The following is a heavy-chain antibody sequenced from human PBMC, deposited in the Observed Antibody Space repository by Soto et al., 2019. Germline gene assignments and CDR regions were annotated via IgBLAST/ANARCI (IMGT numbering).Heavy chain of an antibody. Sequence: EVQLLESGGDLVQPGGSLRLSCAASGFTFSNSAMSWVRQAPGSGLEWVSSISGSGGSTSYTNSVKGRFTISRDNFRNTLYLQMNSLRVEDAAVYYCAKGVDSSNRYPGYFDYWGQGTLVTVSS. D-gene: IGHD6-13*01. CDR3: AKGVDSSNRYPGYFDY. V-gene: IGHV3-23*01. CDR2: ISGSGGST. J-gene: IGHJ4*02. CDR1: GFTFSNSA.